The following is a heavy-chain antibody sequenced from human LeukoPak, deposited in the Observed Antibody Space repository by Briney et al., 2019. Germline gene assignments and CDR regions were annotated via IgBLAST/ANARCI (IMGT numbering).Heavy chain of an antibody. J-gene: IGHJ4*02. CDR1: GFTFSDYY. Sequence: GGSLRLSCAASGFTFSDYYMSWVRQAPGKGLEWVSYISSSGSTIYYADSVKGRFTISRDNGKNSLYLQMNSLGAEDTAVYFCTREAAAGIDYWGQGTLVTVSS. D-gene: IGHD6-13*01. CDR2: ISSSGSTI. CDR3: TREAAAGIDY. V-gene: IGHV3-11*04.